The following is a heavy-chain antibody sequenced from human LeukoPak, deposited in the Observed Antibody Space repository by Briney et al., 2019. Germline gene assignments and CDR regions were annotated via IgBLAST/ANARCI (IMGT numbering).Heavy chain of an antibody. V-gene: IGHV3-13*01. D-gene: IGHD6-19*01. CDR1: GFTFSSYD. CDR3: ARRSSGWNGEYYFDY. Sequence: PGGSLTLSCAASGFTFSSYDMHWVRQATGKGLEWVSSIGTAGDTYYPGSVKGRFTISRENAKNSLYLQMNSLRAGDTAVYYCARRSSGWNGEYYFDYWGQGTLVTVSS. CDR2: IGTAGDT. J-gene: IGHJ4*02.